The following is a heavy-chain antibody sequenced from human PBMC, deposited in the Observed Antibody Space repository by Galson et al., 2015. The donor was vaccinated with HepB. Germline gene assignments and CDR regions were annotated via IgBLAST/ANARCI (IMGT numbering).Heavy chain of an antibody. D-gene: IGHD4-17*01. CDR3: AFLPSTATKLWPFDI. J-gene: IGHJ3*02. CDR1: AFTFSNYT. Sequence: SLRLSCAASAFTFSNYTMNWVRQAPGKGLQWVSAISGSSSNKYYADSVKGRFTISRDNSKNTLYLQMNSLRAEDTAVYYCAFLPSTATKLWPFDIWGQGTMVTVSS. CDR2: ISGSSSNK. V-gene: IGHV3-23*01.